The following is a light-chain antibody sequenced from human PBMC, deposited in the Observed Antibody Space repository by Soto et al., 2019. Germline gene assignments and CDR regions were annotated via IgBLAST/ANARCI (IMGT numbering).Light chain of an antibody. CDR3: QAWDGSTVV. J-gene: IGLJ2*01. CDR1: KLGDKY. V-gene: IGLV3-1*01. Sequence: SYELTQPPSLSVSSGQTASITCSGDKLGDKYVCWYQQKPGQSPVLVIYKDSKRPSGIFERFSGSNSGNKATLIISGTQAMDKADYYCQAWDGSTVVFGGGTKLTV. CDR2: KDS.